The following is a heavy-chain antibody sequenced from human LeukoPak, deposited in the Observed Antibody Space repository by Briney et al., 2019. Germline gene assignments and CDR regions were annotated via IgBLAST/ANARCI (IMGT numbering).Heavy chain of an antibody. CDR2: ISAYNGNT. V-gene: IGHV1-18*01. CDR3: ARSGGGGFYYDSSGYYGYYFDY. CDR1: GYTFTSYG. J-gene: IGHJ4*02. Sequence: GASVKVSCKASGYTFTSYGISWVRQAPGQGLEWMGWISAYNGNTNYAQKLQGRVTMTTDTSTSTAYMELRSLRSDDTAVYYCARSGGGGFYYDSSGYYGYYFDYWGQGTLVTVSS. D-gene: IGHD3-22*01.